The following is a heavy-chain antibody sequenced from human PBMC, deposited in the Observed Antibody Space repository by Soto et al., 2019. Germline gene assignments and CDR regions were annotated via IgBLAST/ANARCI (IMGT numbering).Heavy chain of an antibody. Sequence: SETLSLTCTVSGGSISSGDYYWSWIRQPPGKGLEWIAYIHYSGSTYYNPSLKSRVTISVDTSKNQFSLKLSSVTAADTAVYYCARSRYSGSYFFDYWGQGILVTVS. V-gene: IGHV4-30-4*01. CDR3: ARSRYSGSYFFDY. CDR1: GGSISSGDYY. J-gene: IGHJ4*02. CDR2: IHYSGST. D-gene: IGHD1-26*01.